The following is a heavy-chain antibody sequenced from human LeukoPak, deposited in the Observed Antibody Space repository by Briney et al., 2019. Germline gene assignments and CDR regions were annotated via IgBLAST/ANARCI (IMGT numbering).Heavy chain of an antibody. CDR1: GGSFSGYY. V-gene: IGHV4-34*01. J-gene: IGHJ4*02. D-gene: IGHD3-22*01. CDR3: ARYYYDSSGPY. CDR2: INHSGST. Sequence: PSETLSLTCAVYGGSFSGYYWSWIRQPPGKGLEWIGEINHSGSTNYNPSLKSRVTISVDTSKNKFSLKLSSVTAADTAVYYCARYYYDSSGPYWGQGTLVTVPS.